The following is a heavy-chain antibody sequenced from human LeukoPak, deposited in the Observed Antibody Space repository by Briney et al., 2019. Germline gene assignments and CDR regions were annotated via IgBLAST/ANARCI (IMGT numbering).Heavy chain of an antibody. V-gene: IGHV4-39*01. Sequence: PSEILSLTCTVSGDSISNMNYYWAWIRQPPGKGLEWIGTIYYSGGTYYNLSLKSRDTISVDTSKTQFSLNLTSVTAADTAVYYCARRVSSGNFDYWGQGGLVTVSS. CDR1: GDSISNMNYY. CDR3: ARRVSSGNFDY. CDR2: IYYSGGT. J-gene: IGHJ4*02. D-gene: IGHD6-19*01.